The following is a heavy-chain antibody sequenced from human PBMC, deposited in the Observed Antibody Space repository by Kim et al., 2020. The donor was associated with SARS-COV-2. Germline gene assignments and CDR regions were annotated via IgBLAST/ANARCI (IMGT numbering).Heavy chain of an antibody. CDR2: IYYTGST. Sequence: SETLSLTCTVSGGSVSNYYWSWIRQSPEKGLEWIGYIYYTGSTNYNPSLRSRVTISVDTSSNQLSLKLSSVTAADTAVYYCARARGAYYCDYWGQGTLGT. CDR1: GGSVSNYY. V-gene: IGHV4-59*02. J-gene: IGHJ4*02. D-gene: IGHD3-10*01. CDR3: ARARGAYYCDY.